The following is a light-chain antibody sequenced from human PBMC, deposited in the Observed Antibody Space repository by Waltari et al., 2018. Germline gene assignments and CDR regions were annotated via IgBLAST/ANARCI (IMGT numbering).Light chain of an antibody. CDR1: QSISSY. V-gene: IGKV1-39*01. CDR3: QLSYSTPLA. Sequence: DIQMTQSPSFLSASVGDRVTITCRASQSISSYLNWYQQKPGKAPKLLLYAASSLQSGVPSRFSGSGSGTDFTLTISSLQPEDFATYYCQLSYSTPLAFGPGTKVDIK. J-gene: IGKJ3*01. CDR2: AAS.